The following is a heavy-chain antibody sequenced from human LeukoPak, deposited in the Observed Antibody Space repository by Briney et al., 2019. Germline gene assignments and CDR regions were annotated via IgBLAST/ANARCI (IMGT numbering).Heavy chain of an antibody. Sequence: SVKVSCKASGGTFSSYTISWVRQAPGQGLEWMGRIIPIFGTANYAQKFQGRVTITTDESTSTAYMELSSLRSEDTAVYYCARDVVITKSFDYWGQGTLVTVSS. J-gene: IGHJ4*02. D-gene: IGHD3-22*01. V-gene: IGHV1-69*05. CDR2: IIPIFGTA. CDR3: ARDVVITKSFDY. CDR1: GGTFSSYT.